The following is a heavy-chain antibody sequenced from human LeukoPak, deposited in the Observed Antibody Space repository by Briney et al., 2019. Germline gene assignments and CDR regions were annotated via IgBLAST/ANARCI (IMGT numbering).Heavy chain of an antibody. CDR1: GFTFSTYS. J-gene: IGHJ6*03. V-gene: IGHV3-21*04. CDR3: ARGGAPYSSGWDGDGYYYYYMDV. Sequence: NPGGSLRLSCAASGFTFSTYSMNWVRQAPGKGLEWVSSISSSSSYIYYADSVKGRFTISRDNSKNTLYLQMNSLRAEDTAVYYCARGGAPYSSGWDGDGYYYYYMDVWGKGTTVTVSS. D-gene: IGHD6-19*01. CDR2: ISSSSSYI.